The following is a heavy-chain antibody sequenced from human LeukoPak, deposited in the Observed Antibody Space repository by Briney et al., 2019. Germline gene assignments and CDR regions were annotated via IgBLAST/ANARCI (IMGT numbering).Heavy chain of an antibody. V-gene: IGHV4-59*08. CDR1: GGSISSYY. Sequence: PSETLSLTCTVSGGSISSYYWSWIRQPPGKGLEWIGYIYYSGSTNYNPSLKSRVTISVDTSKNQFSLKLSSVTAADTAVYYCARTLGWSVFDYWGQGTLVTVSS. CDR2: IYYSGST. J-gene: IGHJ4*02. D-gene: IGHD6-19*01. CDR3: ARTLGWSVFDY.